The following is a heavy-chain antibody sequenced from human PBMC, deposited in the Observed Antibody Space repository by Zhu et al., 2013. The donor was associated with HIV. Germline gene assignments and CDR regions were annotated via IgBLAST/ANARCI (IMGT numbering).Heavy chain of an antibody. D-gene: IGHD6-6*01. CDR3: ASAGRPEILNY. CDR2: IIPDSGNS. V-gene: IGHV1-8*02. CDR1: GGTFRDYA. J-gene: IGHJ4*02. Sequence: QVQLVQSGAEVKKPGSSVKVSCKASGGTFRDYAFSWVRQAPGQGLEWMGWIIPDSGNSGYAHKFQGRITMTRNTSISTAYMELSSLRSDDTAVYYCASAGRPEILNYWGQGTLVTVSS.